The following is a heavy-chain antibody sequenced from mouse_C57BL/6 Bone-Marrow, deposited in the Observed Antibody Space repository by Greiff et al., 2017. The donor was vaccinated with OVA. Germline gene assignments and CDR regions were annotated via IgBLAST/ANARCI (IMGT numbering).Heavy chain of an antibody. CDR1: GFTFTDYY. CDR3: ARYLHYYGSWFAY. CDR2: IRNKANGYTT. J-gene: IGHJ3*01. D-gene: IGHD1-1*01. V-gene: IGHV7-3*01. Sequence: EVQRVESGGGLVQPGGSLSLSCAASGFTFTDYYMSWVRQPPGKALEWLGFIRNKANGYTTEYSASVKGRFTISRDNSQSILYLQMNALRAEDSATYYCARYLHYYGSWFAYWGQGTLVTVSA.